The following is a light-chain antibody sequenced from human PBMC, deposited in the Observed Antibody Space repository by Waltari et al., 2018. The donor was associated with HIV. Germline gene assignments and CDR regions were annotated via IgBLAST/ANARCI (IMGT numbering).Light chain of an antibody. V-gene: IGKV1-39*01. CDR1: QAIGTY. CDR2: AAS. CDR3: QQSYTKPWT. J-gene: IGKJ1*01. Sequence: DIQLTQSPSSLSASVGDRVAITCRASQAIGTYLNWYQHSQGKAPKLLIYAASTLQSGVPSRFSGSGSGTDFTLTISSLQPEDFATYSCQQSYTKPWTFGQGTKVEIK.